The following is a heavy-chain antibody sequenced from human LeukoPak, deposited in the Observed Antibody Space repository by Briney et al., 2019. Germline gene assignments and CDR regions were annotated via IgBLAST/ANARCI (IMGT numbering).Heavy chain of an antibody. Sequence: PGGSLRLSCEVSGSTFSTYAMSWVRQPPARGLEWVSGFSDVTYYAHSVKGRFTISRDNSKNTLYLQMHSLRVEDTAVYYCVKDLYSSVPSVYWGEGTLVTVSS. CDR2: FSDVT. CDR1: GSTFSTYA. J-gene: IGHJ4*02. D-gene: IGHD6-19*01. CDR3: VKDLYSSVPSVY. V-gene: IGHV3-23*01.